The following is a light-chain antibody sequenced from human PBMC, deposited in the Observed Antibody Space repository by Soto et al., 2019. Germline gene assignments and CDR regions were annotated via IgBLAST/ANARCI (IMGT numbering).Light chain of an antibody. Sequence: QSVLTQPPSVSAAPGQKVTISCSGSNSNIGSNSVSWYQQLPGTAPKLLIYDNDKRPSEIPDRFSGSRSGTSATLGIAGLQTGVEADYYCGTWDSILDAGVFGGGTKLTVL. CDR1: NSNIGSNS. CDR2: DND. V-gene: IGLV1-51*01. CDR3: GTWDSILDAGV. J-gene: IGLJ2*01.